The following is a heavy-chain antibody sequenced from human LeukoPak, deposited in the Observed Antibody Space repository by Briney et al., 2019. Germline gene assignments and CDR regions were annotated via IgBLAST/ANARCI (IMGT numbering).Heavy chain of an antibody. CDR2: INHSGST. J-gene: IGHJ3*02. Sequence: SETLSLTCAAYGVSFSGYYWSWIRQPPGTGLEWIGEINHSGSTNYNPSLKSRVTISVDTSKNQFSLKLSSVTAADTAVYYCARVPLWPSGAFDIWGQGTMVTVSS. CDR3: ARVPLWPSGAFDI. CDR1: GVSFSGYY. D-gene: IGHD3-10*01. V-gene: IGHV4-34*01.